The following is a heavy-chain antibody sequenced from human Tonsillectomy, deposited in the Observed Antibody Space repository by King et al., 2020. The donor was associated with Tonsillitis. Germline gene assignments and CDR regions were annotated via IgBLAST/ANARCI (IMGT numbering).Heavy chain of an antibody. CDR1: VYTFTSYA. J-gene: IGHJ6*03. CDR3: AQGSSSSYYYYYMDV. V-gene: IGHV1-3*01. D-gene: IGHD6-6*01. CDR2: INAGNGNT. Sequence: QLVQSGAEVKKPGASVKVSCKASVYTFTSYAMHWVRQAPGQRLEWMGWINAGNGNTKYSQKFQGRVTSTSDTSASKAYMELSSLRSEDTAVYYCAQGSSSSYYYYYMDVWGKGTTVTVSS.